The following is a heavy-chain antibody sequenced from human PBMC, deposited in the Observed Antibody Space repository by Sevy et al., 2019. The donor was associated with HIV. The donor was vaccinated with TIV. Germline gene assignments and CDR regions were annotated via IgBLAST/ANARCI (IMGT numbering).Heavy chain of an antibody. Sequence: GESLKISCAASGFTFTTYAMTWVRQGPRKGLEWVSSITGSGGDSYYADSVKGRFTTSRDGSRNIVTLQMNGLSVEDTAVYYCVKARFVGSGVAGNFDYWGQGAMVTVSS. J-gene: IGHJ4*02. V-gene: IGHV3-23*01. CDR3: VKARFVGSGVAGNFDY. CDR2: ITGSGGDS. CDR1: GFTFTTYA. D-gene: IGHD1-26*01.